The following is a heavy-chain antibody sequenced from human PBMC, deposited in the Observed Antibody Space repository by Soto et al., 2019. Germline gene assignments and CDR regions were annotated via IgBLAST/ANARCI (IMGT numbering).Heavy chain of an antibody. V-gene: IGHV5-51*01. J-gene: IGHJ6*02. CDR2: IYPGDSDT. CDR3: PRILEGRKYYYGMDV. Sequence: XESLKISCKGSGYIFTSYWIGWVRQMPGKGLEWMGIIYPGDSDTRYSPSFQGQVTISADKSISTAYLQWSSLKASDNAMYYCPRILEGRKYYYGMDVWGQAITVTVS. CDR1: GYIFTSYW.